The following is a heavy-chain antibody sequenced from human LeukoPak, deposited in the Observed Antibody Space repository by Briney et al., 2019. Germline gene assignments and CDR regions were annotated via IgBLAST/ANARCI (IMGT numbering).Heavy chain of an antibody. CDR2: ISSSSSTI. V-gene: IGHV3-48*01. CDR3: ARESTMVRGTTDV. J-gene: IGHJ6*04. CDR1: GFTFSSYG. D-gene: IGHD3-10*01. Sequence: GGSLRLSCAASGFTFSSYGMSWVRQAPGRGLEWVSYISSSSSTIYYADSVKGRFTISRDNAKNSLYLQMNSLRAEDTAVYYCARESTMVRGTTDVWGKGTTVTVSS.